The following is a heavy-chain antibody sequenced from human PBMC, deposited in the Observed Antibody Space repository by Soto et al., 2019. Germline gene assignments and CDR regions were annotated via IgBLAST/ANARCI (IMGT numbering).Heavy chain of an antibody. CDR3: AKHSARGYYYMDF. CDR2: SSGSGGST. Sequence: EVQLLESGGGLVQPGGSLRLSCAASGFTFSSYAMSWVRQAPGKGLEWVSASSGSGGSTYYADSVKGRFTISRDNSKNTLYLQMNSLRAEDTAVYYCAKHSARGYYYMDFWGKGTTVTVSS. D-gene: IGHD6-13*01. V-gene: IGHV3-23*01. J-gene: IGHJ6*03. CDR1: GFTFSSYA.